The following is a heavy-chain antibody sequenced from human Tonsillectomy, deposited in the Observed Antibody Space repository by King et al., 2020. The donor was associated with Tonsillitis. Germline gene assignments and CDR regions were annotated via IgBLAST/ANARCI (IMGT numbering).Heavy chain of an antibody. CDR2: IFYSGNT. Sequence: MQLQESGPGLVKPSETLSLTCTVSGDSINTRSYYWGWIRQSPGKGLEWIGNIFYSGNTYYNPSLRSRVTMSVNTSKNQFSLKLNSVTAADTAVYFCARHLFYSGTWYLRGWFDPWGQGTLVTVSS. CDR1: GDSINTRSYY. J-gene: IGHJ5*02. V-gene: IGHV4-39*01. D-gene: IGHD6-13*01. CDR3: ARHLFYSGTWYLRGWFDP.